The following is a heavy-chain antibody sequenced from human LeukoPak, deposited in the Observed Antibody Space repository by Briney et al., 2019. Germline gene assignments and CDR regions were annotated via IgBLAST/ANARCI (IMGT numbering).Heavy chain of an antibody. Sequence: GGSLRLSCAASGFAFSSYWMHWVRQAPGKGLVWVSRISSDGSSTSYADSVKGRFTISGDNAKNSLYLQMNSLRAEDTALYYCAKDLGNSAWYKGFDYWGQGTLVTVSS. J-gene: IGHJ4*02. D-gene: IGHD6-19*01. CDR2: ISSDGSST. CDR3: AKDLGNSAWYKGFDY. V-gene: IGHV3-74*01. CDR1: GFAFSSYW.